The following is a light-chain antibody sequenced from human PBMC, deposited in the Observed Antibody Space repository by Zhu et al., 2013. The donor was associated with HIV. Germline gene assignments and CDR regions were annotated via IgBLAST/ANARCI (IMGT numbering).Light chain of an antibody. CDR3: MQGALWPYT. V-gene: IGKV2-30*01. CDR1: QSLVYSDGNTY. J-gene: IGKJ2*01. Sequence: DVVMTQSPLSLPVTLGQPASISCRSSQSLVYSDGNTYLNWFQQRPGHSPRRLIYKVSNRDSGVPDRFSGSASGTDFTLKISRVEAEDVGVYFCMQGALWPYTFGQGTKLEIK. CDR2: KVS.